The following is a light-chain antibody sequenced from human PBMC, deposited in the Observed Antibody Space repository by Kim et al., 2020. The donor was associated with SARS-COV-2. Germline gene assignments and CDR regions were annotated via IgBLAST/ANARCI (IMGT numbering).Light chain of an antibody. CDR3: QVWDRTSDHRV. CDR1: NIGSKS. Sequence: SYGLTQPPSVSVAPGKTARITCGGNNIGSKSVHWYQQKPGRAPLLVIYYDSDRPSGIPERFSGSNSGNPATLTISRVEAGDEADYYCQVWDRTSDHRVFGGGTKVTVL. CDR2: YDS. J-gene: IGLJ3*02. V-gene: IGLV3-21*04.